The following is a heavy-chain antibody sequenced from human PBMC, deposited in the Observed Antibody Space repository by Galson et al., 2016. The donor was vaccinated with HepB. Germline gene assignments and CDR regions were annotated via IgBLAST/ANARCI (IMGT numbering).Heavy chain of an antibody. CDR2: MYYSGRT. J-gene: IGHJ5*02. CDR1: GGSITSYY. V-gene: IGHV4-59*08. Sequence: ETLSLTCSVSGGSITSYYWSWIRQPPGKGLEWIGCMYYSGRTDYNPSLRSRVTMSADTSTNQFFPKLSSVTPADTAVYYCPRQRVGNNWFYPWGQGTLVTVSS. CDR3: PRQRVGNNWFYP.